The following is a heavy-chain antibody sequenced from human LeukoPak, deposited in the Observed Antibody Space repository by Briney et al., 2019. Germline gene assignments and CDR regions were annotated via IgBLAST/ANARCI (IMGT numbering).Heavy chain of an antibody. V-gene: IGHV3-48*03. CDR1: GYTLSSYE. D-gene: IGHD5-18*01. Sequence: QPGGSLRLACAASGYTLSSYEINWVRQAPGKGLEWVSYISYRGSTIYYADSVKGRFTISRDNAKNSLFLQMNSLRAEDTAVYYCARGSSRYSYCYLDYWGQGTLVTVSS. CDR3: ARGSSRYSYCYLDY. CDR2: ISYRGSTI. J-gene: IGHJ4*02.